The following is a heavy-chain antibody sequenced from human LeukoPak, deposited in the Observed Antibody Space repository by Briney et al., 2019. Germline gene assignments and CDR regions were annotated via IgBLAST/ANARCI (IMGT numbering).Heavy chain of an antibody. CDR1: GGPISSGGYS. Sequence: SQTLSLTCAVSGGPISSGGYSWSWIRQPPGKGLEWIGYIYHSGSTYYNPSLKSRVTISVDTSKNQFSLKLSSVTAADTAVYYCARANGVRGAFDYWGQGTLVTVSS. J-gene: IGHJ4*02. V-gene: IGHV4-30-2*01. CDR2: IYHSGST. CDR3: ARANGVRGAFDY. D-gene: IGHD3-10*01.